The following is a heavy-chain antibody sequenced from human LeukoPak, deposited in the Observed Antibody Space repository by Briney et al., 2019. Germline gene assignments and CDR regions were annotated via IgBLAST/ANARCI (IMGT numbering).Heavy chain of an antibody. D-gene: IGHD3-3*01. J-gene: IGHJ5*02. CDR1: GFTFSNAW. CDR3: TTALFREGSYCDFWSGYYRGWFDP. Sequence: GGSLRLSCAASGFTFSNAWMSWVRQAPGKGLEWVGRIKSKTDGGTTDYAAPVKGRFTISRDDSKNTLYLQMNSLKTEDTAVYYCTTALFREGSYCDFWSGYYRGWFDPWGQGTLVTVSS. V-gene: IGHV3-15*01. CDR2: IKSKTDGGTT.